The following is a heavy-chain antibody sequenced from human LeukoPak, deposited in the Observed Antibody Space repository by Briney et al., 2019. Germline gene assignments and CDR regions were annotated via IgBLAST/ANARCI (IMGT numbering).Heavy chain of an antibody. Sequence: SETLSLTCTVSGGSISSSSYYWSWIRQPAGRGLEWIGGIYVIGSTNYNPSLKSRVTITMDTSKNQFALKLSSVTAADTAVYYWAREGWERHHFDHWGQGTLVTVSS. J-gene: IGHJ4*02. CDR1: GGSISSSSYY. D-gene: IGHD1-26*01. CDR2: IYVIGST. CDR3: AREGWERHHFDH. V-gene: IGHV4-61*02.